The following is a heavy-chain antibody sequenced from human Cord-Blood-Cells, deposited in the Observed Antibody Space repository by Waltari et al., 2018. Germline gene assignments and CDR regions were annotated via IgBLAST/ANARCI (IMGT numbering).Heavy chain of an antibody. CDR1: GGSISSSNW. V-gene: IGHV4-4*02. J-gene: IGHJ3*02. Sequence: QVQLQESGPGLVKPSGTLSLPCAVSGGSISSSNWWSWVRQPPGKGLAVIGEICHSGSTNYNPSLKSRVTISVDKSKNQFSLKLSSVTAADTAVYYCARSKLVWHAFDIWGQGTMVTVSS. CDR3: ARSKLVWHAFDI. D-gene: IGHD3-16*01. CDR2: ICHSGST.